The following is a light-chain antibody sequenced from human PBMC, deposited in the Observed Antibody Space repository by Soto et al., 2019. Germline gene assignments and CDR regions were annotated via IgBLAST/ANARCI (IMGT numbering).Light chain of an antibody. Sequence: DIQMTQSPSTLSASVGDRVTITCRASQSISSWLAWYQQKPGKAPKLLIYKASSLESGVPSRFSGSGSGTEFTLTISSLQPDDLATYYCQQYKSYWYTFGQGTKLEIK. CDR1: QSISSW. J-gene: IGKJ2*01. CDR2: KAS. V-gene: IGKV1-5*03. CDR3: QQYKSYWYT.